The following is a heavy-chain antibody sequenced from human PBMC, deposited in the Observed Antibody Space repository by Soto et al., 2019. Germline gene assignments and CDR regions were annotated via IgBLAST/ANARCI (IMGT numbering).Heavy chain of an antibody. Sequence: SETLSLTCTVSGGSISSSSYYWGWIRQPPGRGLEWIGSIYYSGSTYYNPSLKSRVTISVDTSKNQFSLKLSSVTAADTAVYYCAREAMSWFDPWGQGTLVTVSS. V-gene: IGHV4-39*02. CDR3: AREAMSWFDP. J-gene: IGHJ5*02. CDR2: IYYSGST. CDR1: GGSISSSSYY.